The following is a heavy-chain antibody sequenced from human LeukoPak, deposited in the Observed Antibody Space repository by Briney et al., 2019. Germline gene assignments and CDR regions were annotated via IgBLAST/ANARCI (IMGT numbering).Heavy chain of an antibody. CDR1: GGSVSDYY. V-gene: IGHV4-59*02. D-gene: IGHD4-17*01. CDR2: IYYSGST. J-gene: IGHJ6*03. CDR3: ARALYGDNYYYYYMDV. Sequence: SETLSPTCTVSGGSVSDYYWSWIRQSPGKGLEWIGYIYYSGSTYYNPSLKSRVTISVDTSKNQFSLKLSSVTAADTAVYYCARALYGDNYYYYYMDVWGKGTTVTVSS.